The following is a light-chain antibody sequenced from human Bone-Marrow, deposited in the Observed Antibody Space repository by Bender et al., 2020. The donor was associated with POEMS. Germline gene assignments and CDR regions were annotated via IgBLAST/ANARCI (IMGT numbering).Light chain of an antibody. CDR1: SNDVGSYNV. Sequence: QSALTQPASVSGSPGQSITISCTGTSNDVGSYNVVSWYQQRPGKAPKLIIYEVSKRPSGVSNRFSGTKYGNTASLTISGLRTEDDAHYYCCSYAGSSTVVFGGGTKLTVL. CDR2: EVS. J-gene: IGLJ2*01. V-gene: IGLV2-23*02. CDR3: CSYAGSSTVV.